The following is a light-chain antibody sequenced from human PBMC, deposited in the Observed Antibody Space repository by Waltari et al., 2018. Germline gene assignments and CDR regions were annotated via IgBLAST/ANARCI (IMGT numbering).Light chain of an antibody. Sequence: DIQMTQSPSSVSSSVGDTVPITCRASQYIANWVAWYQQKPGAAPNLLVYATSRLQSGVPARFSGSASGTDFTLTISNLQPEDFATYYCQQSYSFPLTFGGGTQVELK. CDR3: QQSYSFPLT. J-gene: IGKJ4*01. CDR1: QYIANW. CDR2: ATS. V-gene: IGKV1-12*01.